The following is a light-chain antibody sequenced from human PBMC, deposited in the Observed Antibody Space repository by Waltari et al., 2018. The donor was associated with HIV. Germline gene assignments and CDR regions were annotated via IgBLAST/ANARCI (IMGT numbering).Light chain of an antibody. CDR2: DGS. CDR1: SSDSGGFKS. CDR3: VAWDDSLNGPV. Sequence: QSALTQPASVSGSPGQSITISCTGTSSDSGGFKSVSWYQQSPGKAPKLIIYDGSDRPSGVSNRFSGSKSGNTASLTISGLQAEDEADYYCVAWDDSLNGPVFGGGTKLTVL. V-gene: IGLV2-14*03. J-gene: IGLJ2*01.